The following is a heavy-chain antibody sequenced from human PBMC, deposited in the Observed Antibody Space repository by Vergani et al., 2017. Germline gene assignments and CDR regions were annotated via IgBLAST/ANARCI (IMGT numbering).Heavy chain of an antibody. D-gene: IGHD6-19*01. J-gene: IGHJ4*02. Sequence: QEQLVQSGSELKKPGASVKVSCKASGYSFNNYAIHLVRQAPGQGLEWMGWINPTTGNPTYARAFTGQFVFSLVTSISTAYLQIGSLKAGDTAVYFCSRAKRGRLAVGATDSWGQGTLLTVSS. CDR3: SRAKRGRLAVGATDS. CDR2: INPTTGNP. CDR1: GYSFNNYA. V-gene: IGHV7-4-1*01.